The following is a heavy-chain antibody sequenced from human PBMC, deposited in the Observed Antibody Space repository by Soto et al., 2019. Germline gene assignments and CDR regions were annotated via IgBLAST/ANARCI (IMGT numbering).Heavy chain of an antibody. V-gene: IGHV4-4*02. D-gene: IGHD3-10*01. CDR2: IYHSGST. Sequence: SETLSLTCAVSGGSISSSNWWSWVRQPPGKGLEWIGEIYHSGSTNYNPSLKSRVTISVDKSKNQFSLKLSSVTAADTAVYYCARVNYYGSGSYSFDYWGQGTLVTVSS. CDR1: GGSISSSNW. CDR3: ARVNYYGSGSYSFDY. J-gene: IGHJ4*02.